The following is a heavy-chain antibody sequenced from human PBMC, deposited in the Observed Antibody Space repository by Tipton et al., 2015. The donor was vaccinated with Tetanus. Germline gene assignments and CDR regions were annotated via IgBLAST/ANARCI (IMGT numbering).Heavy chain of an antibody. CDR2: VYYSGNT. Sequence: TLSLTCSVSGGSISSRNYYWGWIRQPPGLGLEFIGRVYYSGNTYYNPSLKSRVTISVDTSKNQLSLRLNSVTSADTAVYYCARTSGYMYSDCWGQGTLVTVSS. D-gene: IGHD3-3*01. CDR1: GGSISSRNYY. V-gene: IGHV4-39*07. J-gene: IGHJ4*02. CDR3: ARTSGYMYSDC.